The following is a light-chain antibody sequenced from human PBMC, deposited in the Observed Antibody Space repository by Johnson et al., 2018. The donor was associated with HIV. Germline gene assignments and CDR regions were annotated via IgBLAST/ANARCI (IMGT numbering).Light chain of an antibody. CDR2: ENN. Sequence: QSVLTQPPSVSAAPGQKVSISCSGSSSNIGNNYVSWYRQLPGTAPKVLIYENNKRPSGIPDRFSGSKSDTAATLAITGLQTGDEAEYYCGTWATGLSAYVFGTGTKVTVL. CDR1: SSNIGNNY. CDR3: GTWATGLSAYV. V-gene: IGLV1-51*02. J-gene: IGLJ1*01.